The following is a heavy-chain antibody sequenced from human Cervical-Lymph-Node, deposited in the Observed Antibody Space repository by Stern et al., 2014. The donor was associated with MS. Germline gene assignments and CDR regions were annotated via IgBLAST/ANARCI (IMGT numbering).Heavy chain of an antibody. CDR3: SRRAWCFDSSGYYFGGFDI. J-gene: IGHJ3*02. CDR1: GFTFTDFT. CDR2: ISRNSTYV. Sequence: EVQLVESGGGLVKPGGSLRLSCAASGFTFTDFTMNWVRQVPGKGLEWVASISRNSTYVYYADSLQARFTISRDNGKNSVSLQMHSLRAEDTAVYYCSRRAWCFDSSGYYFGGFDIWGQGTVVTVSS. V-gene: IGHV3-21*01. D-gene: IGHD3-22*01.